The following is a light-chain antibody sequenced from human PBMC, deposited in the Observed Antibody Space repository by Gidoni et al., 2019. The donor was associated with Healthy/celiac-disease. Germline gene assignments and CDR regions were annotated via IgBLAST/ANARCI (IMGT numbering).Light chain of an antibody. J-gene: IGKJ2*01. Sequence: DIQMTQSPSSLSASVGDRVTITCRASQSISSYLNWYQQKPGKAPKLLIYAASSLQSGVPSRFSGSGSGRDFTLTISSLQPEDFATYYWQQSYSTPVTFXXXTKXEIK. CDR2: AAS. V-gene: IGKV1-39*01. CDR1: QSISSY. CDR3: QQSYSTPVT.